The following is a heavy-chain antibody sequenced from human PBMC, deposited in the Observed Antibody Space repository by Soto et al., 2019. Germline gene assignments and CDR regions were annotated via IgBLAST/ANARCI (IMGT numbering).Heavy chain of an antibody. J-gene: IGHJ4*02. CDR3: AASGVAGYYDY. CDR2: IYYSGST. D-gene: IGHD3-22*01. V-gene: IGHV4-59*01. Sequence: QVQLQESGPGLVKPSETLSLTCTVSGGSISSYYWSWIQQPPGKGLEWIGYIYYSGSTNYNPSLKSRVTLSVDTSKNQFSLKLSSVTAADTAEYYCAASGVAGYYDYWGQGTLVTVSS. CDR1: GGSISSYY.